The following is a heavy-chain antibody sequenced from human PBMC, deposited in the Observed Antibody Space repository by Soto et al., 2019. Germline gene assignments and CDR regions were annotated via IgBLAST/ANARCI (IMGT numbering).Heavy chain of an antibody. CDR1: GGSISSGGYS. D-gene: IGHD3-9*01. V-gene: IGHV4-30-2*01. CDR3: ARGGGLRYFDWLDY. J-gene: IGHJ4*02. Sequence: TLSLTCAVSGGSISSGGYSWSWIRQPPGKGLEWIGYIYHSGSTYYNPSLKSRVTISVDRSKNQFSLKLSSVTAADTAVYYCARGGGLRYFDWLDYWGQGTLVTVSS. CDR2: IYHSGST.